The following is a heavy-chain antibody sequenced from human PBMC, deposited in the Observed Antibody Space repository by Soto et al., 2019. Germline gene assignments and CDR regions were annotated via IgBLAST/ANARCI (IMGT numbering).Heavy chain of an antibody. Sequence: QVQLQESGPGLVKPSQTLSLTCTVSGGSISSGGYYWSWIRQHPGKGLEWIGYIYYSGSTYYNPSLKSRFTISVDTSKNQFSLKLRSVTAADTAVYYCARGKDYGDVNDAFDIWGQGTMVTVSS. D-gene: IGHD4-17*01. V-gene: IGHV4-31*03. CDR1: GGSISSGGYY. CDR2: IYYSGST. CDR3: ARGKDYGDVNDAFDI. J-gene: IGHJ3*02.